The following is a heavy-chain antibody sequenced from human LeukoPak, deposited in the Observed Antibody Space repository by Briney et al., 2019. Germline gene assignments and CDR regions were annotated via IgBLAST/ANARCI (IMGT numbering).Heavy chain of an antibody. CDR3: AKSSRQLRAFDI. Sequence: GGSLRLSCAASGFTFSSYAMSWVRQAPGKGLERVSAISGSGGSTYYADSVKGRFTISRDNSKNTLYLQMNSLRAEDTAVYYCAKSSRQLRAFDIWGQGTMVTVSS. CDR2: ISGSGGST. V-gene: IGHV3-23*01. CDR1: GFTFSSYA. D-gene: IGHD6-13*01. J-gene: IGHJ3*02.